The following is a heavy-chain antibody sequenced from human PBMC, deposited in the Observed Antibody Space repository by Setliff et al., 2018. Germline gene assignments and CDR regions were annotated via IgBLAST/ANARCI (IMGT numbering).Heavy chain of an antibody. CDR2: IYYSGST. D-gene: IGHD5-12*01. CDR3: AREVDIPIQSDGFDI. V-gene: IGHV4-39*07. CDR1: GGSISSSSYY. Sequence: PSETLSLTCTVSGGSISSSSYYWGWIRQPPGKGLEWIGSIYYSGSTYYNPSLKSRVTISVDTSKNQFSLKLSSVTAADTAVYYCAREVDIPIQSDGFDIWGRGSMVTVS. J-gene: IGHJ3*02.